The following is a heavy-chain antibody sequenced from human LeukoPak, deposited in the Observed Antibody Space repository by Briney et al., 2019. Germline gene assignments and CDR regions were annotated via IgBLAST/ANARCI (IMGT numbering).Heavy chain of an antibody. CDR2: IIPILGIA. V-gene: IGHV1-69*02. J-gene: IGHJ4*02. Sequence: GSSVKVSXKASGGTFSSYTISWVRQAPGQGLEWIGRIIPILGIANYAQKFQGRVTITADKSTSTAYMELSSLRSEDTAVYYCALYCSGGSCYHFDYWGQGTLVTVSS. D-gene: IGHD2-15*01. CDR1: GGTFSSYT. CDR3: ALYCSGGSCYHFDY.